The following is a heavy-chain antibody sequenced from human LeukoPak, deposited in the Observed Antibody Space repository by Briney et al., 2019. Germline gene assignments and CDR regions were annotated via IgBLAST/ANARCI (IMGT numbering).Heavy chain of an antibody. D-gene: IGHD2-15*01. CDR1: GFTFSSYA. Sequence: GGSLRLSCAASGFTFSSYAMHWVRRAPGKGLEWVAVISYDGSNKYYADSVKGRFTISRDNSKNTLYLQMNSLRAEDTAVYYCARAKAVVAAYFDYWGQGTLVTVSS. V-gene: IGHV3-30-3*01. CDR3: ARAKAVVAAYFDY. CDR2: ISYDGSNK. J-gene: IGHJ4*02.